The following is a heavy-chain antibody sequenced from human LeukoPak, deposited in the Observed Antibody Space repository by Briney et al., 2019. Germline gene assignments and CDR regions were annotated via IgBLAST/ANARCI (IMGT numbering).Heavy chain of an antibody. CDR3: AVLAVAGFFDY. D-gene: IGHD6-19*01. CDR2: IYYSGST. V-gene: IGHV4-30-4*02. CDR1: GGSISSCDYY. Sequence: SETLSLTCTVSGGSISSCDYYWSWIRQPPGKGLEWIGYIYYSGSTYYNPSLKSRVTISVDTSKNQFSLKLSSVTAADTAVYYCAVLAVAGFFDYWGQGTLVTVSS. J-gene: IGHJ4*02.